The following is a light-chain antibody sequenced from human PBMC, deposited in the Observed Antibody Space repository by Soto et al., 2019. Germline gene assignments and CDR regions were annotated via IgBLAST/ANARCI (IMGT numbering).Light chain of an antibody. CDR1: QSVLYSSNNKNY. V-gene: IGKV4-1*01. Sequence: DIVMTQSPDSLAVSLSERATVNCKSSQSVLYSSNNKNYLAWYQQKPGQPPKLLIYWASTRESGVPDRFSGSGSGTDFTLTISSLQAEDVAVYYCQQYYSTPRTFGGGTKVDIK. CDR2: WAS. J-gene: IGKJ4*01. CDR3: QQYYSTPRT.